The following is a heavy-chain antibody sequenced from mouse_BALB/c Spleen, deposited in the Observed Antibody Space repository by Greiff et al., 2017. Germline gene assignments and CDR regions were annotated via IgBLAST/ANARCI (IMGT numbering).Heavy chain of an antibody. Sequence: EVQGVESGPGLVKPSQSLSLTCTVTGYSITSDYAWNWIRQFPGNKLEWMGYISYSGSTSYNPSLKSRISITRDTSKNQFFLQLNSVTTEDTATYYCARDYDGYYTFAYWGQGTLVTVSA. CDR2: ISYSGST. J-gene: IGHJ3*01. D-gene: IGHD2-3*01. CDR3: ARDYDGYYTFAY. CDR1: GYSITSDYA. V-gene: IGHV3-2*02.